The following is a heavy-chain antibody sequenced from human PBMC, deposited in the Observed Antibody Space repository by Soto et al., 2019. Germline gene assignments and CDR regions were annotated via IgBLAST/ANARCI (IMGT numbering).Heavy chain of an antibody. V-gene: IGHV3-64*01. CDR1: GFTFSSYD. CDR3: VRRVSGNYDY. J-gene: IGHJ4*02. D-gene: IGHD1-7*01. CDR2: ISSNGGTT. Sequence: EVQLAESGGGMVQPGGSLRLSCVASGFTFSSYDMHWVRQAPGKGLEYVSSISSNGGTTYYGNSVKGRFTISRDNSKNTLYLQMGRVRAEDMAVYYCVRRVSGNYDYWGQGTLVTVSS.